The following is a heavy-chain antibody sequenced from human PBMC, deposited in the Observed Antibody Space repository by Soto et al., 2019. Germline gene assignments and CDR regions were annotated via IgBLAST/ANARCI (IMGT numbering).Heavy chain of an antibody. D-gene: IGHD3-9*01. V-gene: IGHV4-30-2*01. CDR2: IYHSGST. Sequence: PSETLSLTCAVSGGSISSGGYSWSWIRQPPGKGLQWIGDIYHSGSTFDNPSLKSRVTISVDRSKNQFSLRLSSVTAADTAVYYCARARKTTYDILTGSPRYYFDYWGQGTLVTVSS. CDR3: ARARKTTYDILTGSPRYYFDY. CDR1: GGSISSGGYS. J-gene: IGHJ4*02.